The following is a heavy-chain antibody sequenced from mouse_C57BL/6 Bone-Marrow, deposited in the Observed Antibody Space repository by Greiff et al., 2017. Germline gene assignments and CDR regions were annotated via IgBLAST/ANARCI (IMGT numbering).Heavy chain of an antibody. CDR1: GYTFTSYW. CDR2: IYPGSGST. J-gene: IGHJ1*03. V-gene: IGHV1-55*01. Sequence: QVQLQQPGAELVKPGASVKMSCKASGYTFTSYWITWVKQRPGQGLEWIGDIYPGSGSTNYNEKLQSKATLTVDTSSSTAYMQLSSLTSEDSAVYYCARGRGSSYGRYFDVWGTGTTVTVSS. D-gene: IGHD1-1*01. CDR3: ARGRGSSYGRYFDV.